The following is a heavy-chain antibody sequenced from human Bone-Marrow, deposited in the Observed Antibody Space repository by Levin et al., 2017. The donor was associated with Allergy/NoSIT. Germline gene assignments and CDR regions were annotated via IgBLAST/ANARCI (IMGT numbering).Heavy chain of an antibody. Sequence: SETLSLTCSVSGGSISSGRYYFTWVRQSAGKGLEWIGRIYTTGSTNYNPSLESRVTISRATFKKEVYLTLISVTAADTAVYYCARDRLASLYYYSMDVWGRGTTVIVSS. CDR3: ARDRLASLYYYSMDV. J-gene: IGHJ6*03. CDR1: GGSISSGRYY. CDR2: IYTTGST. V-gene: IGHV4-61*02.